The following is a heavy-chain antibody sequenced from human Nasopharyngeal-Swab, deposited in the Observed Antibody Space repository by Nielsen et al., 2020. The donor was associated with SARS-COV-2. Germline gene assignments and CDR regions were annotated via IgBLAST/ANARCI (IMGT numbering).Heavy chain of an antibody. Sequence: LSLPCTVSGGSISSGGYYWSWIRQHPAKGLEWIGYIYYSGSTYYNPSLKSRVTISVDTSKNQFSLKLSSVTAADTAVYYCARAHRITIFGVVSNFDYWGQGTLVTVSS. J-gene: IGHJ4*02. V-gene: IGHV4-31*03. CDR2: IYYSGST. CDR3: ARAHRITIFGVVSNFDY. D-gene: IGHD3-3*01. CDR1: GGSISSGGYY.